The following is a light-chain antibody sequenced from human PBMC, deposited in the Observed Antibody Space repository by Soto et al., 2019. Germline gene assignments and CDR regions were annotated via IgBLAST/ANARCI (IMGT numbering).Light chain of an antibody. CDR3: QHRLS. CDR1: QSISTW. V-gene: IGKV1-5*03. Sequence: DIQMTQSPSTLSTSVGDRITITCRASQSISTWLAWYQQKPGKAPKLLIYKASSLGNGVPSRFGVTGSGTEFTLTISSLQPDDFATYYCQHRLSFGGGTKLEI. CDR2: KAS. J-gene: IGKJ4*01.